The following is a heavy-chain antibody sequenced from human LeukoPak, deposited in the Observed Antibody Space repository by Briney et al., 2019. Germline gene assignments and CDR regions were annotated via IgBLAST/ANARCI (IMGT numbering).Heavy chain of an antibody. Sequence: SETLSLTCTVSGGSISSYYWSWIRQPPGKGLEWIGSIYYTRSTYYNPSLKSRVTISVDTSKNQFSLKLTSVTAADTAVYYCARGVTMIVVVIHDWYFDLWGRGTLVTVSS. V-gene: IGHV4-59*05. CDR2: IYYTRST. J-gene: IGHJ2*01. CDR1: GGSISSYY. CDR3: ARGVTMIVVVIHDWYFDL. D-gene: IGHD3-22*01.